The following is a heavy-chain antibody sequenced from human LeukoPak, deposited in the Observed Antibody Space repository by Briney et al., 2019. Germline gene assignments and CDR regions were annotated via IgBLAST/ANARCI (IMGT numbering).Heavy chain of an antibody. J-gene: IGHJ4*02. CDR1: GFTFSSYA. V-gene: IGHV3-23*01. D-gene: IGHD4-17*01. CDR2: ISGSGDNT. CDR3: AKGRGTAVTSAANY. Sequence: GGSLRLSCAAPGFTFSSYAMSWVRQAPGKGLEWVSSISGSGDNTYYADSVKDRFSISRDNSKTTVSLQMNSLRAEDTAVYYCAKGRGTAVTSAANYWGQGTLVTVSS.